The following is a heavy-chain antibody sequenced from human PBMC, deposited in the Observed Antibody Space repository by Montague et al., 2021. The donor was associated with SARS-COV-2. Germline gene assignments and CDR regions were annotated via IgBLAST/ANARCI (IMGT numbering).Heavy chain of an antibody. CDR1: SGSISNDIYY. CDR2: IYNSGTT. D-gene: IGHD4-17*01. V-gene: IGHV4-39*01. CDR3: ARHRSYGDHSLDNWFHP. Sequence: SETLSLTCTVSSGSISNDIYYWGWIRQAPGKGLDWIGTIYNSGTTYYNPSLKSRLTISIDTSKNQFSLKLTSVTAADTAVYYCARHRSYGDHSLDNWFHPWGQGTLVTVSS. J-gene: IGHJ5*02.